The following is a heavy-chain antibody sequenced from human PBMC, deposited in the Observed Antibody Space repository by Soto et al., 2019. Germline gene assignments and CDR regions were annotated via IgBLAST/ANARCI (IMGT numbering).Heavy chain of an antibody. CDR3: AALGVNFDH. D-gene: IGHD2-8*01. V-gene: IGHV1-58*01. Sequence: SVKVSCKASGFTFTSSAVQWVRRARGQRLEWIGWIGVGSGNRHYAQKFQERVTITRDMSTNTAYMELSSLRSEDTAVYYCAALGVNFDHWGQGTLVTVSS. CDR1: GFTFTSSA. CDR2: IGVGSGNR. J-gene: IGHJ4*02.